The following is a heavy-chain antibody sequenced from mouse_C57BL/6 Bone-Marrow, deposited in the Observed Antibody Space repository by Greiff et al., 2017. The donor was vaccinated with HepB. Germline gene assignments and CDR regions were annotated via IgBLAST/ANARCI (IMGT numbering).Heavy chain of an antibody. CDR1: GYTFTSYG. J-gene: IGHJ1*03. V-gene: IGHV1-81*01. D-gene: IGHD1-1*01. CDR3: AREGVITTVVDHWYFDV. Sequence: LVESGAELARPGASVKLSCKASGYTFTSYGISWVKQRTGQGLEWIGEIYPRSGNTYYNEKFKGKATLTADKSSSTAYMELRSLTSEDSAVYICAREGVITTVVDHWYFDVWGTGTTVTVSS. CDR2: IYPRSGNT.